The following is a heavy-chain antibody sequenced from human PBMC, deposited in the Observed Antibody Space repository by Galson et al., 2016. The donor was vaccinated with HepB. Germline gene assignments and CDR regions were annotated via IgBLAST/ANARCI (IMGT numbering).Heavy chain of an antibody. D-gene: IGHD6-13*01. CDR1: GFTFNSYG. V-gene: IGHV3-33*01. CDR3: ARDTEAAAGTGVAKYYFDL. J-gene: IGHJ4*02. CDR2: IWYDGSNK. Sequence: SLRLSCAASGFTFNSYGMHWVRQAPGKGLEWVAVIWYDGSNKYYADSVKGRFTISRDNSKNTLYLQMNSLRAEDTAVYYCARDTEAAAGTGVAKYYFDLWGQGTLVTVSS.